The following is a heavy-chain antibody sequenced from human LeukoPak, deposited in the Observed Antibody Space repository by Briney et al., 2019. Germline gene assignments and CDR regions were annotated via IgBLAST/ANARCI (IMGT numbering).Heavy chain of an antibody. V-gene: IGHV3-23*01. D-gene: IGHD6-19*01. CDR1: GFTFTSYA. CDR2: ISDSGGST. J-gene: IGHJ4*02. CDR3: AKDLRRDGYSSGWYYFDY. Sequence: GGSLRLSCAASGFTFTSYAMSWIRQAPGKGLEWVSAISDSGGSTYYADSVKGRFTISRDNSKNTLYLQMNSLRVEDTAVYYCAKDLRRDGYSSGWYYFDYWGQGTLVTVSS.